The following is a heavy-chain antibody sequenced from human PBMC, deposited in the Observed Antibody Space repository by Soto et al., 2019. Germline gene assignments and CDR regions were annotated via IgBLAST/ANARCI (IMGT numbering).Heavy chain of an antibody. J-gene: IGHJ4*02. CDR3: ARRGSNKWDEDFDL. CDR1: GYTFTNYG. D-gene: IGHD2-15*01. Sequence: QVQLVQSGAEVKKPGASVKVSCQASGYTFTNYGISWVRQAPGQGLEWVGWISPYNGDSRYAQNIQGRVTLTTDTSTSAAYMELRSLRSDVTALYYCARRGSNKWDEDFDLWGQGTLVNVSS. V-gene: IGHV1-18*01. CDR2: ISPYNGDS.